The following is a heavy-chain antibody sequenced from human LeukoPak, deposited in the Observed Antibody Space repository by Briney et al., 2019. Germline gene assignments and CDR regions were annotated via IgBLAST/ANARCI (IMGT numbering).Heavy chain of an antibody. J-gene: IGHJ4*02. D-gene: IGHD3-22*01. CDR1: GGSISSYY. CDR3: ARDRYYYDSSGYYRFDY. Sequence: ASETLSLTCTVSGGSISSYYWSWIRQPAGKGLEWIGRMHTTGSTNYNPSLKSRVTMSVDTSKNQFSLKLSSVTAADTAVYYCARDRYYYDSSGYYRFDYWGQGTLVTVSS. V-gene: IGHV4-4*07. CDR2: MHTTGST.